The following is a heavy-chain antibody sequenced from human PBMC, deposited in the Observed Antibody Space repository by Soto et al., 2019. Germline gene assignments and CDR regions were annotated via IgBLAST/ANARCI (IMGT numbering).Heavy chain of an antibody. CDR3: AKDHYGADGDYYYYGMDV. CDR2: ISGSGSDT. D-gene: IGHD4-17*01. CDR1: GFIFSSYA. V-gene: IGHV3-23*01. J-gene: IGHJ6*02. Sequence: GGSLRLSCAAPGFIFSSYAMTWVRQAPGKGLEWVSAISGSGSDTYYADSVKGRFTISRDNSKNRLYLQMNSLRAEDTASYYCAKDHYGADGDYYYYGMDVWGQGTTVTVSS.